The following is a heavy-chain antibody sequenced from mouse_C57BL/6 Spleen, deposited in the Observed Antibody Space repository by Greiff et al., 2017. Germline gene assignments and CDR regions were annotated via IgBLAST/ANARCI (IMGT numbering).Heavy chain of an antibody. CDR3: ASQRNYYAMGY. V-gene: IGHV3-1*01. J-gene: IGHJ4*01. CDR1: GYSITSGYD. Sequence: DVQLQESGPGLVKPSQSLSLTCTVTGYSITSGYDWHWIRHSPGNILEWLGYISHSGSTNYNPSLKSRITIAHDTSKNHFFLKLNSVTTEDTATYYCASQRNYYAMGYWGQGTSVTVSS. CDR2: ISHSGST.